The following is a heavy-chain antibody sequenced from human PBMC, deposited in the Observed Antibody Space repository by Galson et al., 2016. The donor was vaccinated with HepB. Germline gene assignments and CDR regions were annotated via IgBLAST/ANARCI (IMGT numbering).Heavy chain of an antibody. CDR3: ARRVDRRRDFDY. CDR1: GFVFSSYG. CDR2: ISYDGGNK. V-gene: IGHV3-30*19. Sequence: SLRLSCAGSGFVFSSYGMHWVRQAPGKGLEWLAVISYDGGNKYYADSVKGRFTISKDNSKNMLYLHMNSLRTEDTALYFCARRVDRRRDFDYWGQGTLVTVSS. J-gene: IGHJ4*02.